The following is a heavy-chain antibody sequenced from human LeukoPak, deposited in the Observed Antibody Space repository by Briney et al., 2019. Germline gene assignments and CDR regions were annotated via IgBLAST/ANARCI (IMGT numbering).Heavy chain of an antibody. J-gene: IGHJ1*01. Sequence: GGSLRLSCAASGFTFSSYEMNWVRQAPGKGLEFISYISSSGSSIYHADSVKGRFTISRDNAKNSLYLQMNSLRGEDTAVYYCTQGMNYDPSANWHQHWGQGTLVTVSS. CDR1: GFTFSSYE. V-gene: IGHV3-48*03. CDR2: ISSSGSSI. D-gene: IGHD3-16*01. CDR3: TQGMNYDPSANWHQH.